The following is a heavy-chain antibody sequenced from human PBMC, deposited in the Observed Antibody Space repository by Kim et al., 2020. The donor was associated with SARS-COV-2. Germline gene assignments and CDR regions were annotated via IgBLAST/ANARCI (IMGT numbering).Heavy chain of an antibody. V-gene: IGHV3-23*01. D-gene: IGHD2-21*01. CDR2: ISGIGINK. J-gene: IGHJ6*03. CDR3: SYMAVMDGYYYFYYYSM. CDR1: GFTFDTYA. Sequence: GGSLRLSCVGSGFTFDTYAMSWVRQAPGKGLEWVSGISGIGINKSYAYSVRGRVTFSIANSNYILSLHLNILTDEDTALYFCSYMAVMDGYYYFYYYSM.